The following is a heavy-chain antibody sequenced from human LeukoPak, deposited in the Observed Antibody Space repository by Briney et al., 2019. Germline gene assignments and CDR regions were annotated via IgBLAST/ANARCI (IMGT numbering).Heavy chain of an antibody. CDR3: ARVYYSNGYDYWYFDL. CDR1: GGSISSYY. CDR2: IYTSGST. V-gene: IGHV4-4*07. D-gene: IGHD6-25*01. Sequence: SETLSLTCTVSGGSISSYYWSWIRQPAGKGLEWIGRIYTSGSTNYNPSLKSRVTISVDTSKNQFSLKLSSVTAADTAVYYCARVYYSNGYDYWYFDLWGRGTLVTVSS. J-gene: IGHJ2*01.